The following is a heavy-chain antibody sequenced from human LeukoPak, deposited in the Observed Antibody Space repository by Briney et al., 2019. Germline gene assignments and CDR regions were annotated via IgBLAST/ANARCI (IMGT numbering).Heavy chain of an antibody. D-gene: IGHD3-3*01. J-gene: IGHJ4*02. Sequence: GGSLRLSCAASGFTLRNYAMSWVRQAPGKGLEWVSSIGAGDKYTYYADSVKGRFTISRDNSKNTLYLQMNSLRAGDTAIYYCAKSEQSVGYDFWSGKPDYYFDYWGQATLVTVSS. CDR2: IGAGDKYT. V-gene: IGHV3-23*01. CDR1: GFTLRNYA. CDR3: AKSEQSVGYDFWSGKPDYYFDY.